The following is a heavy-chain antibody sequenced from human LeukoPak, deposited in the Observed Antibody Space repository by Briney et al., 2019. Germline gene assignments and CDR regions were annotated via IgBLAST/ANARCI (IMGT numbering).Heavy chain of an antibody. CDR1: GGSISSYY. CDR3: ARDNRRYGSSWYNWFDP. D-gene: IGHD6-13*01. V-gene: IGHV4-4*07. CDR2: IYTSGST. J-gene: IGHJ5*02. Sequence: SETLSLTCTVSGGSISSYYWSWIRQPAGKGLEWIGRIYTSGSTNYNPSLKSRVTMSVDTSKNQFSLKLSSVTAADTAVYYCARDNRRYGSSWYNWFDPWGQGTLVTVSS.